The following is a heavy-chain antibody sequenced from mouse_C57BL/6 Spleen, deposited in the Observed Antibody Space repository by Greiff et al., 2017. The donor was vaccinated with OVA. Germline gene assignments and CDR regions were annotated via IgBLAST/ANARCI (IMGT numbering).Heavy chain of an antibody. CDR1: GYAFSSSW. CDR2: IYPGDGDT. CDR3: ARSPVVAKDYAMDY. J-gene: IGHJ4*01. D-gene: IGHD1-1*01. Sequence: QVQLKQSGPELVKPGASVKISCKASGYAFSSSWMNWVKQRPGKGLEWIGRIYPGDGDTNYNGKFKGKATLTADKSSSTAYMQLSSLTSEDSAVYFCARSPVVAKDYAMDYWGQGTSVTVSS. V-gene: IGHV1-82*01.